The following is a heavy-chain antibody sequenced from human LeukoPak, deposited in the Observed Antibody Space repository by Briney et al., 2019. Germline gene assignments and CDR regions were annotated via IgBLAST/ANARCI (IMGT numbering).Heavy chain of an antibody. CDR1: GYTFTSYY. Sequence: ASVKVSCKASGYTFTSYYMHWVRQAPGQGLEWTGIINPSGGSTSYAQKFQGRVTMTIDTSTSTAYMELRSLRFDDTAVFYCARTSVSSSGSYYIFWGQGTLVTVSS. D-gene: IGHD3-10*01. V-gene: IGHV1-46*01. CDR3: ARTSVSSSGSYYIF. J-gene: IGHJ4*02. CDR2: INPSGGST.